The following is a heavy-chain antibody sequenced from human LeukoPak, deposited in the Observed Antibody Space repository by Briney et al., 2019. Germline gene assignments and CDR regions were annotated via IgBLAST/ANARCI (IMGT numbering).Heavy chain of an antibody. D-gene: IGHD3-16*02. CDR3: AKGGSYRSQPYFDY. Sequence: PGGSLRLSCAASGFTFSNAWMSWVRQAPGKGLEWVGRIKSKTDGGTTDYAAPVKGRFTISRDDSKNTLYLQMNSLRAEDTAVYYCAKGGSYRSQPYFDYWGQGTPVTVSS. CDR1: GFTFSNAW. J-gene: IGHJ4*02. CDR2: IKSKTDGGTT. V-gene: IGHV3-15*01.